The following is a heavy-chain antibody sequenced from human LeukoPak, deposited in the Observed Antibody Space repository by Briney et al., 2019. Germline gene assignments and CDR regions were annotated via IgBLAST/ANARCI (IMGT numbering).Heavy chain of an antibody. D-gene: IGHD4-11*01. J-gene: IGHJ4*02. CDR2: IYYSGST. Sequence: SETLSLTCTVSGGSISSSSYYWGWIRQPPGKGLEWIGRIYYSGSTYYNPSLKSRVTISVDTSKNQFSLKLSSVTAADTAVCYWARRGTVTTERFDYWGQGTLVTVSS. CDR3: ARRGTVTTERFDY. CDR1: GGSISSSSYY. V-gene: IGHV4-39*01.